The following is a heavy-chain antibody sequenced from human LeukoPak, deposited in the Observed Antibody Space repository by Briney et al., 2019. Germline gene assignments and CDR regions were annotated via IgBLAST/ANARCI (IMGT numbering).Heavy chain of an antibody. CDR1: GFTLSSYE. Sequence: GGSLRLSCAASGFTLSSYEMHWFRQAPGKGLVWVSRMNADGSRTGYADSVKGRFTFSRDNARNTMYLQMNSLRAEDTAVYYCARELPREVTPDYWGQGTLVTVSS. CDR2: MNADGSRT. J-gene: IGHJ4*02. D-gene: IGHD2-21*02. V-gene: IGHV3-74*01. CDR3: ARELPREVTPDY.